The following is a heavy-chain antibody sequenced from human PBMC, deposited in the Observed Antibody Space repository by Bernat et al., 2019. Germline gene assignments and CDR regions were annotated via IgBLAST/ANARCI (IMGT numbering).Heavy chain of an antibody. D-gene: IGHD5-24*01. Sequence: VQLLDSGGGLVQPGGSLRLSCAASGFTFSSCSMNWVRQAPGKGLEWVSYISSSSKTVYYADSVRGRFSISRDNAKNSLYLQMNSLRAEDTAVYYCARDSGDGYKPFDSWGQGILVTVSS. CDR2: ISSSSKTV. CDR1: GFTFSSCS. J-gene: IGHJ4*02. V-gene: IGHV3-48*01. CDR3: ARDSGDGYKPFDS.